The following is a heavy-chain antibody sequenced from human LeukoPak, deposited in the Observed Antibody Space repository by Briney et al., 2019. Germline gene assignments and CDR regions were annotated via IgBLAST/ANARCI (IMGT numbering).Heavy chain of an antibody. CDR3: ARASGRAVAGSFDY. Sequence: ASVTVSCTASGGTFSSYAISWVRQATGQGLEWMGGIIPIFGTANYAQKFQGRVTITADESTSTAYMELSRLRSEDTAVYYCARASGRAVAGSFDYWGQGTLVTVSS. V-gene: IGHV1-69*13. CDR2: IIPIFGTA. D-gene: IGHD6-19*01. CDR1: GGTFSSYA. J-gene: IGHJ4*02.